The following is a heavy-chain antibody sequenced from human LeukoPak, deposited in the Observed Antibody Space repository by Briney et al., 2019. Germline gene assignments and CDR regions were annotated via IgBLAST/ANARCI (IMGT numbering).Heavy chain of an antibody. CDR3: VRDRDYAFDF. CDR2: SNTDGTI. Sequence: GGSLRLSCAASGFIFSYYSMNWVRQAPGKGLEWISYSNTDGTISYADSVKGRFTISRDNAENSLYLQMNSLRDEDTAVYFCVRDRDYAFDFWGQGTMVTVSS. CDR1: GFIFSYYS. J-gene: IGHJ3*01. V-gene: IGHV3-48*02.